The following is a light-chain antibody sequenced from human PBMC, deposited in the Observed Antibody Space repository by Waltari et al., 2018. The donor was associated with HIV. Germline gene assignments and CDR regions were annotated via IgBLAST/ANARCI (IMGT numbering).Light chain of an antibody. CDR1: RSDVGGLNH. CDR3: CSYAGRNTLL. J-gene: IGLJ2*01. V-gene: IGLV2-11*01. Sequence: QSSLTHPRPVHGPPGQSVSISCTGTRSDVGGLNHFHCYQQYPGRAPKLMIYDVTKRPSGVPDRFSGSKSGNKASLTISGLQAEDEADYYCCSYAGRNTLLFGGGTTLTVL. CDR2: DVT.